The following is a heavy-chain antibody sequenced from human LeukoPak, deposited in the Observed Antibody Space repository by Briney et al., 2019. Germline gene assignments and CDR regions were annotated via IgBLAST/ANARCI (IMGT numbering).Heavy chain of an antibody. CDR2: INTYNGNT. CDR1: LYTFINYG. V-gene: IGHV1-18*01. Sequence: ASVKVSCKASLYTFINYGITWVRQAPGQGLEWMGWINTYNGNTNYAQKLQGRVTMTTDTSTSTAYMELRSLRSDDTAVYYCATPHNCSGGSCYSYYDAMDVWGQGTSVTVSS. CDR3: ATPHNCSGGSCYSYYDAMDV. D-gene: IGHD2-15*01. J-gene: IGHJ6*02.